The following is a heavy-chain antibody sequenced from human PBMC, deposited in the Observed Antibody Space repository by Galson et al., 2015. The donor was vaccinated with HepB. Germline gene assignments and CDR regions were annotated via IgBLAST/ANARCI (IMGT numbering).Heavy chain of an antibody. CDR1: GFTFSSYV. V-gene: IGHV3-23*01. Sequence: SLRLSCATSGFTFSSYVMSWVRQTPGKGLEWVSSISGGGGTTLYADSVEGRFTISRDKSQNTLYLQMNSLRAEDTAFYYCAKDTWPEMSWGYDPWGQGTLVTVSS. J-gene: IGHJ5*02. CDR2: ISGGGGTT. D-gene: IGHD5-24*01. CDR3: AKDTWPEMSWGYDP.